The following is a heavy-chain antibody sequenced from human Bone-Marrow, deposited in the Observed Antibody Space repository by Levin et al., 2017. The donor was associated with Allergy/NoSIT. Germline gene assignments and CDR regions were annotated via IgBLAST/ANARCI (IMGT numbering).Heavy chain of an antibody. CDR2: ISSSSSTI. D-gene: IGHD2-2*01. V-gene: IGHV3-48*01. CDR3: ARDPSLYQLLSGGDAFDI. CDR1: GFTFSSYS. J-gene: IGHJ3*02. Sequence: GGSLRLSCAASGFTFSSYSMNWVRQAPGKGLEWVSYISSSSSTIYYADSVKGRFTISRDNAKNSLYLQMNSLRAEDTAVYYCARDPSLYQLLSGGDAFDIWGQGTMVTVSS.